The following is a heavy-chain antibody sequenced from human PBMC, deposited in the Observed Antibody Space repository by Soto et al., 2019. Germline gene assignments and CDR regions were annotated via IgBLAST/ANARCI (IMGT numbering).Heavy chain of an antibody. CDR1: GLTFRNVW. V-gene: IGHV3-15*07. J-gene: IGHJ4*02. CDR2: IRSKADGGST. Sequence: DVELVESGGGLGKPGESLRLSCAVSGLTFRNVWMSWVRQAPGRGLEWVGRIRSKADGGSTGYAAPVNGRFIVSRDDSKDMLYLQMNSLKIEDTAVYYCTTDEGDPRGFYNFDYWGQGILVTVSS. CDR3: TTDEGDPRGFYNFDY. D-gene: IGHD3-16*01.